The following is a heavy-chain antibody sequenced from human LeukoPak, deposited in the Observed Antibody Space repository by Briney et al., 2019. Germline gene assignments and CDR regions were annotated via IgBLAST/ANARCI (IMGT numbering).Heavy chain of an antibody. D-gene: IGHD3-22*01. CDR3: ALFTYYYDSSGFIDY. CDR1: GYTLTELS. J-gene: IGHJ4*02. CDR2: IIPIFGTA. Sequence: SVKVSCKVSGYTLTELSMHWVRQAPGKGLEWMGGIIPIFGTANYAQKFQGRVTITADESTSTAYMELSSLRSEDTAVYYCALFTYYYDSSGFIDYWGQGTLVTVSS. V-gene: IGHV1-69*13.